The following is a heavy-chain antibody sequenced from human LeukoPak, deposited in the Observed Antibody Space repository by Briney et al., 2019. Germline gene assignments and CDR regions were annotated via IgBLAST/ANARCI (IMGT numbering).Heavy chain of an antibody. CDR3: ARGRIAAENWFHP. D-gene: IGHD6-13*01. J-gene: IGHJ5*02. V-gene: IGHV1-46*01. CDR2: INPSGGST. Sequence: ASVKVSCKASGGTFSSYAISWVRQAPGQGLEWMGIINPSGGSTSYAQKFQGRVTMTRDTSTSTVYMELSSLRSEDTAVYYCARGRIAAENWFHPRGQGTLVTVSS. CDR1: GGTFSSYA.